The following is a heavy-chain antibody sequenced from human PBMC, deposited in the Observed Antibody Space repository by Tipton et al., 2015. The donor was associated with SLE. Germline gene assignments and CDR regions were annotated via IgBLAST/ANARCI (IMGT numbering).Heavy chain of an antibody. CDR3: ASGGYGSGSHYLGGWFDP. CDR2: ISNSETT. CDR1: GGSISSHY. D-gene: IGHD3-10*01. J-gene: IGHJ5*02. V-gene: IGHV4-4*08. Sequence: TLSLTCTVSGGSISSHYWSWIRQAPGKGLEWIGYISNSETTNYNPSLKSRVTISVDTSKNQFSLKLSSVTAADTAVCYCASGGYGSGSHYLGGWFDPWGRGTLVTVSS.